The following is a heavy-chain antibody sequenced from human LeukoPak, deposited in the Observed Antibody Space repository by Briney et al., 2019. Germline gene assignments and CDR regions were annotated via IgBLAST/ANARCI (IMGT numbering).Heavy chain of an antibody. J-gene: IGHJ5*02. CDR1: GYTFTGYY. V-gene: IGHV1-2*02. CDR2: INPNSGGT. CDR3: ARGSGWYGGFDP. Sequence: ASVKVSCKASGYTFTGYYMHWVRQAPGQGLEWMGWINPNSGGTNYAQKFQGRVTITADESTSTAYMELSSLRSEDTAVYYCARGSGWYGGFDPWGQGTLVTVSS. D-gene: IGHD6-19*01.